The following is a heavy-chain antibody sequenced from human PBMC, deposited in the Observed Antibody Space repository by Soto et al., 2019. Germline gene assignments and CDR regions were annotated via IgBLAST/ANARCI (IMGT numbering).Heavy chain of an antibody. CDR2: ISGTGIST. Sequence: GALRLSGAASGFTFSSHAISWVRQAPGKGLGWVSAISGTGISTFYADSVKGRFTISRDNSKNTLYLQMNSLRVEDTAIYYCAKNRDGYYYTGTDVWGQGTTVTVSS. CDR3: AKNRDGYYYTGTDV. CDR1: GFTFSSHA. V-gene: IGHV3-23*01. J-gene: IGHJ6*02.